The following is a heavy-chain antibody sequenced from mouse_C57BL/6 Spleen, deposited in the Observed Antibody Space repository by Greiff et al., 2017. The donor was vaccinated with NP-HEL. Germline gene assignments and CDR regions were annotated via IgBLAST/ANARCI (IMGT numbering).Heavy chain of an antibody. CDR2: INFDGSST. V-gene: IGHV5-16*01. D-gene: IGHD1-1*01. CDR1: GFTFSDYY. CDR3: AREITTVVATRYFDV. Sequence: EVMLVESEGGLVQPGSSMKLSCTASGFTFSDYYMAWVRQVPEKGLEWVAHINFDGSSTYYLDSLKSRFIISRDNAKNILYLQMSSLKSEDTATYYCAREITTVVATRYFDVWGTGTTVTVSS. J-gene: IGHJ1*03.